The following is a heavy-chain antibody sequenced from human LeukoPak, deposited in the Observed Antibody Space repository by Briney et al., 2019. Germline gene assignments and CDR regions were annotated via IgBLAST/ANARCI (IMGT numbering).Heavy chain of an antibody. V-gene: IGHV3-72*01. D-gene: IGHD2-15*01. CDR1: GFTFTDHR. J-gene: IGHJ3*02. CDR2: SSDRHYGYTT. CDR3: VRAGGTRGYDI. Sequence: PGGSLRLSCAVSGFTFTDHRMDWVRQVPGKRPQWVGRSSDRHYGYTTEYAASVQGRFTISRSASESSFHLQMNSLKTEDTAVYYCVRAGGTRGYDIWGQGTTVIVSS.